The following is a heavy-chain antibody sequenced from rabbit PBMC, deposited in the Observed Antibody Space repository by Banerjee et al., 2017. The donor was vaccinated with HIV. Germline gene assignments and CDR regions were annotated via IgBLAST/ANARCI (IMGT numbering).Heavy chain of an antibody. Sequence: QEQLEESGGDLVKPEGSLTLTCTASGFSFSNKYVMCWVRQAPGKGLEWIACINTSSGNAVYANWAKGRFTISKTSWTTVTLQMTSLTAADTATYFCARAGSIGWNFNLWGQGTLVTVS. CDR2: INTSSGNA. CDR3: ARAGSIGWNFNL. J-gene: IGHJ4*01. CDR1: GFSFSNKYV. V-gene: IGHV1S45*01. D-gene: IGHD4-2*01.